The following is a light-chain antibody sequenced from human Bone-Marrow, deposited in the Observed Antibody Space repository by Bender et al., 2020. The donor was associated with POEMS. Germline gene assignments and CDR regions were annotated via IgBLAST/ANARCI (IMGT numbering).Light chain of an antibody. J-gene: IGLJ3*02. Sequence: QSALTQPASVSGSPGQSITISCSGTNSDIGGYNFVSWYQQYPGKAPKLMIFDVSDRPSGVSYRFSGSKSGNTASLTISGLQTEDEADYYCSSYTSSSTWVFGGGTKVTVL. CDR2: DVS. CDR1: NSDIGGYNF. V-gene: IGLV2-14*03. CDR3: SSYTSSSTWV.